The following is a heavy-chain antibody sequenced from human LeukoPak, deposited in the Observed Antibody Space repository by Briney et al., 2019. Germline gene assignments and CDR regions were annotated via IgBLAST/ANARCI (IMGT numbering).Heavy chain of an antibody. CDR1: GGTFTSYA. V-gene: IGHV1-69*13. J-gene: IGHJ6*02. D-gene: IGHD5-18*01. CDR2: IIPIFGTA. Sequence: SVKVSCKASGGTFTSYAISWVRQAPGQGLEWMGGIIPIFGTANYAQKFQGRVTITADESTSTAYMELSSLRSEDTAVYYCARFYGYSYGYYYYGMDVWGQGTTVTVSS. CDR3: ARFYGYSYGYYYYGMDV.